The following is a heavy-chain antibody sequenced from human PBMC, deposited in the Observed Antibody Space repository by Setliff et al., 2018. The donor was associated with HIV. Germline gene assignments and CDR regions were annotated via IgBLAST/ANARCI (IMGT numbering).Heavy chain of an antibody. J-gene: IGHJ6*02. Sequence: SETLSLTCVVSDASFSNYDWTWIRQPPGKALQWIGYISSSGTTNYNPSLRSRVTISIETSNTHFSLWLRSVTAADTAVYYCARRNVVGAIQGFYYYTLDVWGQGTTVTVSS. CDR2: ISSSGTT. D-gene: IGHD1-26*01. V-gene: IGHV4-4*09. CDR1: DASFSNYD. CDR3: ARRNVVGAIQGFYYYTLDV.